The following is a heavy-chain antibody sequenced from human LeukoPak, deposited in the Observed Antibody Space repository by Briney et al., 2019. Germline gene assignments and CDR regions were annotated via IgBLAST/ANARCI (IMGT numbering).Heavy chain of an antibody. V-gene: IGHV3-48*01. D-gene: IGHD3-22*01. CDR1: RFTLRGYT. CDR2: ISSSSSII. J-gene: IGHJ3*02. Sequence: PGGSLRLSCVASRFTLRGYTMNWVRQAPGKGLEWISYISSSSSIIYYSDSVKGRFTISRDSSKNTLFLQMNSLRVGDTAVYYCARAGYYDSSGFYAPDAFDIWGQGTVVTVSS. CDR3: ARAGYYDSSGFYAPDAFDI.